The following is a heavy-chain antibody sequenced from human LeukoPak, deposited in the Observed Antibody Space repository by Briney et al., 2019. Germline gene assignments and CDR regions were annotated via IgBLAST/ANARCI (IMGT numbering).Heavy chain of an antibody. CDR3: ARGYSSSWYVDY. CDR1: GGSISNTYYY. Sequence: SETLSLTCTVSGGSISNTYYYWGWIRQPPGKGLEWIGSIYYDGSAYYSPSLKSRVTISVDTSKNQFSLKLSSVTAADTAVYYCARGYSSSWYVDYWGQGTLVTVSS. J-gene: IGHJ4*02. D-gene: IGHD6-13*01. CDR2: IYYDGSA. V-gene: IGHV4-39*07.